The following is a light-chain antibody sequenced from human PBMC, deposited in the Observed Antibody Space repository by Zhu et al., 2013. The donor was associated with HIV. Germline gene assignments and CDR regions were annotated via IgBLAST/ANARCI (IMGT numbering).Light chain of an antibody. CDR3: QQANRFPLT. CDR2: AAS. CDR1: QSISSY. Sequence: DIQLTQSPSSLSASVGDRVTITCRASQSISSYLNWYQQKPGKAPKLLIYAASNLQSGVPSRFSGSGSGTDFTLTISSLRPEDFATYYCQQANRFPLTFGGGTKVEIK. V-gene: IGKV1-39*01. J-gene: IGKJ4*01.